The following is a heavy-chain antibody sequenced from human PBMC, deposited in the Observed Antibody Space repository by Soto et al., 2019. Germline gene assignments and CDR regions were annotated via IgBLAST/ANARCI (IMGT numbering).Heavy chain of an antibody. J-gene: IGHJ4*02. V-gene: IGHV3-23*01. Sequence: EVQLLESGGGLAQTGGSLRLSCAVSGITFTNYAMGWVRQAPGKGLVCVSGISGNVGSTTHYADSVKSRFIISRDDSKLFFCLQGVKLRTEDTDVYDCAEDKGFVAGFVDSCGQVTEVMVSS. CDR1: GITFTNYA. CDR3: AEDKGFVAGFVDS. CDR2: ISGNVGSTT. D-gene: IGHD3-10*01.